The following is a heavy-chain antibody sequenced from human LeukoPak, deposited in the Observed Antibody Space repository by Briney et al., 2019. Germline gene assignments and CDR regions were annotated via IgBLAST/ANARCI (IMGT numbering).Heavy chain of an antibody. CDR1: GGSISSSSYY. Sequence: PSETLSLTCTVSGGSISSSSYYWGWIRQPPGKGLEWIGSIYYSGSTYYNPSLKSRVTISVDTSKNQFSLKLSSVTAADTAVYYCARSGYCSSTSCYAVDYFDYWGQGTLVTVSS. V-gene: IGHV4-39*01. J-gene: IGHJ4*02. CDR2: IYYSGST. CDR3: ARSGYCSSTSCYAVDYFDY. D-gene: IGHD2-2*01.